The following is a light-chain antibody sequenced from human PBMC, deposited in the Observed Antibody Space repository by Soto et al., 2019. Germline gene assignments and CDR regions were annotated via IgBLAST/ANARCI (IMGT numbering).Light chain of an antibody. V-gene: IGKV3-11*01. Sequence: EIVLTQSPATLSLSPGERATLSCRASQSVSSSLAWYQQKLGQAPRLLIYEASDRATGIPARFSGSGSGTDFTLIISSLEPEDFAVYYCQQGSTWPCTFGQGTKLESK. J-gene: IGKJ1*01. CDR2: EAS. CDR1: QSVSSS. CDR3: QQGSTWPCT.